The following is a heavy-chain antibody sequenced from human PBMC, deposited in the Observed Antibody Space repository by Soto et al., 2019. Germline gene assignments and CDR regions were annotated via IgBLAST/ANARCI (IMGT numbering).Heavy chain of an antibody. Sequence: GESLKISCAASGFTFSSYAMHWVRQAPGKGLEWVAVISYDGSNKYYADSVKGRFTISRDNSKNTLYLQMNSLRAEDTAVYYCARVKGGYGDYAIERSRTSDYYYYGMDVWGQGTTVTVSS. CDR2: ISYDGSNK. D-gene: IGHD4-17*01. CDR1: GFTFSSYA. CDR3: ARVKGGYGDYAIERSRTSDYYYYGMDV. V-gene: IGHV3-30-3*01. J-gene: IGHJ6*02.